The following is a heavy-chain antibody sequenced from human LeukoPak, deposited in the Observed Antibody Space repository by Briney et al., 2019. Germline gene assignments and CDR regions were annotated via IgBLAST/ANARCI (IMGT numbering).Heavy chain of an antibody. J-gene: IGHJ4*02. CDR2: IYHSGST. Sequence: PSETLSLTCAVSGGSISSGGYSWSWIRQPPGKGLEWIGYIYHSGSTYYNPSLKSRVTISVDRSKNQFSPKLSSVTAADTAVYYCARGTRSFDYWGQGTLVTVSS. D-gene: IGHD1-1*01. CDR1: GGSISSGGYS. V-gene: IGHV4-30-2*01. CDR3: ARGTRSFDY.